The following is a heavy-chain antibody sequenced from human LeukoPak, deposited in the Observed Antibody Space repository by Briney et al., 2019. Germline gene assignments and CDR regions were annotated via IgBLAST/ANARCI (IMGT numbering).Heavy chain of an antibody. D-gene: IGHD6-19*01. CDR3: ARDGGSYSSGWYDYDAFDI. V-gene: IGHV3-11*04. Sequence: GGSLRLSCAASGFTFSDYYMSWIRQAPGKGLEWVSYISSSGSTIYYADSVKGRFAISRDNAKNSLYLQMNSLRAEDTAVYYCARDGGSYSSGWYDYDAFDIWGQGTMVTVSS. J-gene: IGHJ3*02. CDR1: GFTFSDYY. CDR2: ISSSGSTI.